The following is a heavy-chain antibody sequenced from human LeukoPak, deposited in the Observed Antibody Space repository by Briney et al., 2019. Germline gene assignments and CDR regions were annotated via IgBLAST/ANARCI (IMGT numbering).Heavy chain of an antibody. V-gene: IGHV1-69*13. CDR1: GGTFSSYA. D-gene: IGHD6-13*01. J-gene: IGHJ5*02. Sequence: SVKVSCKASGGTFSSYAISWVRQAPGQGLEWMGGIIPIFGTANYAQKFQGRVTITADESTSTAYMELSSLRSEDTAVYYCAREGIAAAGVYNWFDPWGQGTLVTVSS. CDR3: AREGIAAAGVYNWFDP. CDR2: IIPIFGTA.